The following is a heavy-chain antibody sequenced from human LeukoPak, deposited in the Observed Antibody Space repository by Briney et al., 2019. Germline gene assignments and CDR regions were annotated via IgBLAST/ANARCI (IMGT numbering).Heavy chain of an antibody. Sequence: SVNVSCKASGYTFPNYGISWVRQAPRQGLEWMGRIIPILGIANYAQKFPGRVTITADKSTSTAYMELSSLRSEDTAVYYCARPAYYYDSSGTLNAFDIWGQGTMVTVSS. D-gene: IGHD3-22*01. CDR2: IIPILGIA. V-gene: IGHV1-69*04. J-gene: IGHJ3*02. CDR1: GYTFPNYG. CDR3: ARPAYYYDSSGTLNAFDI.